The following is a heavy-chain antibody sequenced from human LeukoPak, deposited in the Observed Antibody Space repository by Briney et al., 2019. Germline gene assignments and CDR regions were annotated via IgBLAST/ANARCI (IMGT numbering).Heavy chain of an antibody. CDR2: ITTYNGDT. CDR3: ARAYYDILTGYYNDY. Sequence: ASVKVSCKASGYAFTSYGINWVRQAPGQGLEWMGWITTYNGDTNYAQKLQGRVTITSDTSTSTAYMELRSLTSDDTAVYYCARAYYDILTGYYNDYWGQGTLVTVSS. D-gene: IGHD3-9*01. J-gene: IGHJ4*02. V-gene: IGHV1-18*01. CDR1: GYAFTSYG.